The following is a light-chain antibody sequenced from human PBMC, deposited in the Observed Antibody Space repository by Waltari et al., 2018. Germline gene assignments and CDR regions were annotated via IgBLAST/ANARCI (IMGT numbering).Light chain of an antibody. CDR2: GAS. V-gene: IGKV3-20*01. Sequence: EIVLTQSPGTLSLSPGERATLSCRASESVSSSYLAWYQQKPGQAPRLLIYGASIRATGIPDRFSGSGSGTDFTLTISRLEPEDFAVYYCQQYGSFALLGPGTKVDIK. J-gene: IGKJ3*01. CDR1: ESVSSSY. CDR3: QQYGSFAL.